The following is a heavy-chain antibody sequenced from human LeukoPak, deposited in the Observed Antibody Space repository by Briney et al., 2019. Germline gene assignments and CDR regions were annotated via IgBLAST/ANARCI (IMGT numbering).Heavy chain of an antibody. V-gene: IGHV4-39*07. CDR2: IYYSGRT. Sequence: SETLSLTCTVSGGSISSNNYYWGWIRQPPGKGLEWIGNIYYSGRTYYNPSLKSRVTISVDTSKNQFSLKLSSVTAADTAVYYCAGRDYYDSSGYYGYWGQGTLVTVSS. CDR3: AGRDYYDSSGYYGY. J-gene: IGHJ4*02. CDR1: GGSISSNNYY. D-gene: IGHD3-22*01.